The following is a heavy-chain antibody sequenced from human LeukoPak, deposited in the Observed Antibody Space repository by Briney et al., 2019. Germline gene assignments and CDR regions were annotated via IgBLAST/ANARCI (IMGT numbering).Heavy chain of an antibody. Sequence: GGSLRLSCAASGFTFSSYWMSWVRQAPGKGLEWVANIKQDGSEKYYVDSVKGRFTISRDNARNSLYLQLNSLRAEDTAVYYCAREGITAAADYWGQGTLVTVSS. V-gene: IGHV3-7*01. D-gene: IGHD6-13*01. J-gene: IGHJ4*02. CDR3: AREGITAAADY. CDR2: IKQDGSEK. CDR1: GFTFSSYW.